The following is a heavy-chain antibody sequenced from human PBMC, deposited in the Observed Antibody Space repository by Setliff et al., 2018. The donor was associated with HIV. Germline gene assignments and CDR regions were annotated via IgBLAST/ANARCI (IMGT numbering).Heavy chain of an antibody. CDR2: INHTGST. V-gene: IGHV4-34*01. J-gene: IGHJ6*03. CDR3: ARGRLAAAASRRQFDYCYMDV. CDR1: GGSFSGYC. Sequence: SETLSLTCAVYGGSFSGYCWSWIRQPPGKGLEWIGEINHTGSTNYNPSLKSRVTISVDTSKNQFSLKLNSVTAADTAVYYCARGRLAAAASRRQFDYCYMDVWTKGTTVTVSS. D-gene: IGHD6-13*01.